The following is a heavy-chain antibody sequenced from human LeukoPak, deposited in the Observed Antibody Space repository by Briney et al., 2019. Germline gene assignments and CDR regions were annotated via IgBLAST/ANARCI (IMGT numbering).Heavy chain of an antibody. V-gene: IGHV3-30*18. J-gene: IGHJ6*04. CDR3: AKDPIPQDNYDLLTVYYHYYGMDV. Sequence: GGSLRLSCAASGFTFSSYGMHWVRQAPGKGLEWVAVISYDGSNKYYADSVKGRFTISRDNSKNTLYLQMNSLRAEDTAVSYRAKDPIPQDNYDLLTVYYHYYGMDVWGKGTTVTVSS. CDR2: ISYDGSNK. CDR1: GFTFSSYG. D-gene: IGHD3-9*01.